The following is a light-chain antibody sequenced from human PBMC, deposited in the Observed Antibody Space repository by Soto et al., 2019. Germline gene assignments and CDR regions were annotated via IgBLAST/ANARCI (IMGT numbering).Light chain of an antibody. CDR1: QSVLYSSNNKNY. Sequence: DIVMTQSPDSLAVSLGERATINCKSSQSVLYSSNNKNYLAWYQQKPGQPPKLLIYWASTRESGFPDRFSGSVSGTDFTLTISILQAEDVAVFFCQVYYSTPSWTFGQGTKVEIK. CDR2: WAS. J-gene: IGKJ1*01. CDR3: QVYYSTPSWT. V-gene: IGKV4-1*01.